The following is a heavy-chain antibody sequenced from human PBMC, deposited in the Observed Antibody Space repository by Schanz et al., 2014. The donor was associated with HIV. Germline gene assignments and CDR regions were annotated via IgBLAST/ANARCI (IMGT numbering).Heavy chain of an antibody. D-gene: IGHD2-21*01. V-gene: IGHV1-46*01. CDR3: ARGGYESGVGDYYVTTFDY. Sequence: QVQLVQSGSEGKKPGASMNVSCKASGYTFSRYYLIHWVRQAPGQGLEWMGIINPSGGNTAYAEKFQGRINMTRDTSTNTVYLEVKSLRSEDTAVYYCARGGYESGVGDYYVTTFDYWGRGTKVTVS. CDR2: INPSGGNT. CDR1: GYTFSRYY. J-gene: IGHJ3*01.